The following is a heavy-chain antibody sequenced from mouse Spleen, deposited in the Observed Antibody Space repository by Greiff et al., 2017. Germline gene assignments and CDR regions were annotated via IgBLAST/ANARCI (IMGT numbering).Heavy chain of an antibody. CDR2: ISSGGGST. J-gene: IGHJ2*01. CDR3: AREEVRRGYYFDY. D-gene: IGHD2-14*01. CDR1: GFTFSSYY. Sequence: EVRLVESGGGLVKRGGSLKLSCAASGFTFSSYYMSWVRQTPEKRLEWVATISSGGGSTYYPDSVKGRFTISRDNAKNTLYLQMSSLNSEDTAVYYCAREEVRRGYYFDYWGQGTTLTVSS. V-gene: IGHV5-6-4*01.